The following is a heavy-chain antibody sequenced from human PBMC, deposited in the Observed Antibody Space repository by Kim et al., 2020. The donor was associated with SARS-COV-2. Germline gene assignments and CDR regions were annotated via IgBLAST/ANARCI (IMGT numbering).Heavy chain of an antibody. D-gene: IGHD6-19*01. CDR3: AREYSSGWDGLYYYYGMDV. J-gene: IGHJ6*02. CDR1: GFTVSSNY. V-gene: IGHV3-53*01. Sequence: GGSLRLSCAASGFTVSSNYMSWVRQAPGKGLEWVSVIYSGGSTYYADSVKGRFTISRDNSKNTLYLQMNSLRAEDTAVYYCAREYSSGWDGLYYYYGMDVWGQGTTVTVSS. CDR2: IYSGGST.